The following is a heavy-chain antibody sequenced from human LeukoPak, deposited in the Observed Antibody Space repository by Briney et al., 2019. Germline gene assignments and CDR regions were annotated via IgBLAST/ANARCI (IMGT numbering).Heavy chain of an antibody. CDR2: IGIDSGNT. J-gene: IGHJ4*02. V-gene: IGHV3-48*01. CDR1: GFTFSDYS. CDR3: ARDYKYAFDN. D-gene: IGHD5-24*01. Sequence: PGGSLRLSCAASGFTFSDYSMNWVRQAPGKGLEWISYIGIDSGNTNYADSVKGRFTISGDKAKNPLYLQMNSLRVEDTAVYYCARDYKYAFDNWGQGTLVTVFS.